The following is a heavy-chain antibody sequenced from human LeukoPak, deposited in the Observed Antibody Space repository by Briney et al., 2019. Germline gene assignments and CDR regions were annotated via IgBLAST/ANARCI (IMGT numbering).Heavy chain of an antibody. V-gene: IGHV2-70*04. Sequence: EPGPALVKPTQTLTLTCTLSGFSLSTSGMRVSWIRQPPGKALEWLARIDWDDDKFYSTSLKTRLTISKDTSKNQVVLTMTNMDPVDTATYYCARFSPYYFDYWGQGTLVTVSS. J-gene: IGHJ4*02. CDR3: ARFSPYYFDY. CDR1: GFSLSTSGMR. CDR2: IDWDDDK.